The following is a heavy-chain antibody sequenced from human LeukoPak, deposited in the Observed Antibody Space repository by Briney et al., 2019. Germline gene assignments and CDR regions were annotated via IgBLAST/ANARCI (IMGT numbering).Heavy chain of an antibody. CDR1: GGTFSSYA. D-gene: IGHD5-24*01. V-gene: IGHV1-69*05. J-gene: IGHJ4*02. CDR2: IIPIFGTA. CDR3: ARGMATIQAAEGYYFDY. Sequence: GASAKVSCKASGGTFSSYAISWVRQAPGQGLEWMGGIIPIFGTANYTQKFQGRVTITTDESTSTAYMELSSLRSEDTAVYYCARGMATIQAAEGYYFDYWGQGTLVTVSS.